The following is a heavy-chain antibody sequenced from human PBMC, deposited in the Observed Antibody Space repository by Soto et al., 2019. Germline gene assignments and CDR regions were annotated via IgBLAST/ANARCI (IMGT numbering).Heavy chain of an antibody. D-gene: IGHD2-21*02. Sequence: QVQLVQSGAEVKKPGSSVKVSCKASGGTFSSYTISWVRQAPGQGLEWMGRIIPILGIANYAQKFQGRVTITADKSTSTXXMELSSLRSEDTAVYYCARTLAYCGGDCYDWYFDLWGRGTLVTVSS. CDR2: IIPILGIA. J-gene: IGHJ2*01. CDR3: ARTLAYCGGDCYDWYFDL. V-gene: IGHV1-69*02. CDR1: GGTFSSYT.